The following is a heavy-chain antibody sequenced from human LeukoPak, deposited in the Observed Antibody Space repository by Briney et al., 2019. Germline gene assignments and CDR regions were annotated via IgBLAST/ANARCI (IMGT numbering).Heavy chain of an antibody. Sequence: ASVTVSCKVSGYTLTELSMHWVRQAPGKGLEWMGGFDPEDGETIYAQKFQGRVTMTEDTSTDTAYMELSSLRSEDTAVYYCATVSMNGEAHYFDYWGQGTLVTVSS. V-gene: IGHV1-24*01. D-gene: IGHD3-10*02. CDR1: GYTLTELS. J-gene: IGHJ4*02. CDR3: ATVSMNGEAHYFDY. CDR2: FDPEDGET.